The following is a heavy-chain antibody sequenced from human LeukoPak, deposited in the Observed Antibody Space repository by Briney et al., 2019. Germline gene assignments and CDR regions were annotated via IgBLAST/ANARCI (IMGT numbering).Heavy chain of an antibody. CDR1: GFTFSSYA. D-gene: IGHD4-17*01. V-gene: IGHV3-23*01. CDR2: ISGSGGST. CDR3: AKGDYGDYVGWFDH. J-gene: IGHJ5*02. Sequence: GGSLTLSCAASGFTFSSYAMSRVRQAPGKGLEWVSAISGSGGSTYYADSVKGRFTISRDNSKNTLYLQMNSLRAEDTAVYYCAKGDYGDYVGWFDHWGQGTLVTVSS.